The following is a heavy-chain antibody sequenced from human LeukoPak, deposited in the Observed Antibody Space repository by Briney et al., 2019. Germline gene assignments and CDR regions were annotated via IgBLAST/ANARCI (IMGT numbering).Heavy chain of an antibody. CDR1: GFTFSSYA. V-gene: IGHV3-23*01. CDR3: AKEITRGYTYGRPFDY. D-gene: IGHD5-12*01. Sequence: GGSLRLSCAASGFTFSSYALSWVRQAPGKGLEWVSGISGSGDKTYYADSVEGRFTISRDNSKNTLYLQMNSLRAEDTAIYFCAKEITRGYTYGRPFDYWGQGTLVTVSS. J-gene: IGHJ4*02. CDR2: ISGSGDKT.